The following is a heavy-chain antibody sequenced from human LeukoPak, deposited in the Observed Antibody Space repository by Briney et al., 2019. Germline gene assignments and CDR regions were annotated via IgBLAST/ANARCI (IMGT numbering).Heavy chain of an antibody. CDR1: GFTFSNAW. Sequence: GSLRLSCAASGFTFSNAWMSWVRQAPGKGLEWVSRIKSKTDGGTTDYAAPVKGRFTISRDDSKNTLYLQMNSLKTEDTAVYYCTTGRNYWGQGTLVTVSS. CDR3: TTGRNY. J-gene: IGHJ4*02. CDR2: IKSKTDGGTT. V-gene: IGHV3-15*01.